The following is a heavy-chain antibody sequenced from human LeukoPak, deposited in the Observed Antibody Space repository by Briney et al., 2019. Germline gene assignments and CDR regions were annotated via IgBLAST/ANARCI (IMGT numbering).Heavy chain of an antibody. Sequence: ASVKVSCKASGYTFTSYGIGWVRQAPGQGLEWMGWISAYNGNTNYAQKLQGRVTMTTDTSTSTAYMELRSLRSDDTAVYYCARNRRAMTTVTPEFDYWGQGTLVTVSS. V-gene: IGHV1-18*01. CDR3: ARNRRAMTTVTPEFDY. J-gene: IGHJ4*02. CDR2: ISAYNGNT. D-gene: IGHD4-17*01. CDR1: GYTFTSYG.